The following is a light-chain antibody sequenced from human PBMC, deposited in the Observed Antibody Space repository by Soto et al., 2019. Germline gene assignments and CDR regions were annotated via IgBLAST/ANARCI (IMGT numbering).Light chain of an antibody. J-gene: IGKJ4*01. V-gene: IGKV3-11*01. Sequence: EIVLTQSPATLSLSPGEGATLSCRASQSLSSYLAWYQQKRGQAPRLLIYDASKRATGIPARFSGSGSGTDFTLSISSLEPEDFAVYYCQQRSGWPLTFGGGTMVETK. CDR1: QSLSSY. CDR3: QQRSGWPLT. CDR2: DAS.